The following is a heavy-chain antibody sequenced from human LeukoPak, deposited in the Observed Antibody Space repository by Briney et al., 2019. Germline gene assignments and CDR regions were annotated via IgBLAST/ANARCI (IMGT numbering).Heavy chain of an antibody. CDR2: ISSSNTYI. D-gene: IGHD3-10*01. Sequence: PGGSLRLSCAASGFTFSSYSMSWVRQAPGKGLEWVSSISSSNTYIYYADSVKGRFTISRDNAKKSLYLQMNSLRAEDTAIYYCASNYYDSGSYLYYFENWGQGTLVTVSS. CDR1: GFTFSSYS. V-gene: IGHV3-21*01. J-gene: IGHJ4*02. CDR3: ASNYYDSGSYLYYFEN.